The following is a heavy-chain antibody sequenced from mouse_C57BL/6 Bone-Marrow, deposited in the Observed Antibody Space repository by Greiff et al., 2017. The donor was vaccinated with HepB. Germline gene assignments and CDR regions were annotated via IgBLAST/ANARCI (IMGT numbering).Heavy chain of an antibody. CDR2: IHPNSGST. D-gene: IGHD1-1*01. V-gene: IGHV1-64*01. CDR3: ARLYSSYSYWYFDV. Sequence: QVQLQQPGAELVKPGASVKLSCKASGYTFTSYWMHWVKQRPGQGLEWIGMIHPNSGSTNYNEKFKSKATLTVDNSSSTADMQLSSLTSEDSAVYYCARLYSSYSYWYFDVWGTGTTVTVSS. CDR1: GYTFTSYW. J-gene: IGHJ1*03.